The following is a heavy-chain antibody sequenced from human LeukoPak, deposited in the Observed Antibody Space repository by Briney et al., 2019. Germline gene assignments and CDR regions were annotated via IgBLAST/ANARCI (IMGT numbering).Heavy chain of an antibody. CDR1: GYTFTGYY. J-gene: IGHJ6*02. Sequence: ASVKVSFKASGYTFTGYYMHWVRQAPGQGLEWMGWINPNSGGTNYAQKFQGRVTMTRDTSISTAYMELSRLRSDDTAVYYCARGFSPRDYYYGMDVWGQGTTVTVSS. CDR2: INPNSGGT. V-gene: IGHV1-2*02. CDR3: ARGFSPRDYYYGMDV.